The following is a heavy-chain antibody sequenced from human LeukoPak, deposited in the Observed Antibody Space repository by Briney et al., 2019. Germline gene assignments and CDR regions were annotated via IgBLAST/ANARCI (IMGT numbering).Heavy chain of an antibody. J-gene: IGHJ6*03. Sequence: PSETLSLTCSVSGGSMSSPSFYWAWIRQPPGKGLEWIGNIYYSGSTYYNPSLQSRVTISVDTSNNQFSLKLTSVTAADKAVYYCASTSRGVILGPNYYSYYMDVWGEGATVIVSS. CDR3: ASTSRGVILGPNYYSYYMDV. D-gene: IGHD3-10*01. CDR1: GGSMSSPSFY. V-gene: IGHV4-39*01. CDR2: IYYSGST.